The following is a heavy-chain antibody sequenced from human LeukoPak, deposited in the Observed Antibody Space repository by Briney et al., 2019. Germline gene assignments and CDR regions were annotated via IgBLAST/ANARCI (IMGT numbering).Heavy chain of an antibody. CDR2: INHSGST. J-gene: IGHJ4*02. D-gene: IGHD6-19*01. CDR3: ARVSEGSGWSRGYFDY. CDR1: GGSFSGYY. V-gene: IGHV4-34*01. Sequence: SETLSLTCAVYGGSFSGYYWSWIRQPPGKGLEWIGEINHSGSTNYNPFLKSRVTISVDTSKNQFSLKLSYVTAADTAVYYCARVSEGSGWSRGYFDYWGQGTLVTVSS.